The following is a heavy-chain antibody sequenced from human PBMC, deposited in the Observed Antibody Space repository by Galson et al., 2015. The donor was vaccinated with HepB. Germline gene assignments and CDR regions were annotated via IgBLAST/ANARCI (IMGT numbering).Heavy chain of an antibody. CDR2: IKKDGSEK. CDR1: GFTFSSYW. Sequence: SLRLSCAASGFTFSSYWMSWVRQAPGKGLEWVANIKKDGSEKYYVDSVKGRFTISRDNAKNSLYLQMNSLRAEDTAVYYCARGSRIAVSRHNWFDPWGQGTLVTVSS. CDR3: ARGSRIAVSRHNWFDP. V-gene: IGHV3-7*03. D-gene: IGHD6-19*01. J-gene: IGHJ5*02.